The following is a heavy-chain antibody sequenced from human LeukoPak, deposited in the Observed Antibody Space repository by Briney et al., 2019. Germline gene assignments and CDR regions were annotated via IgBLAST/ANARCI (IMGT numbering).Heavy chain of an antibody. Sequence: ASVKVSCKASGYTFTGYYMDWVRQAPGQGLEWMGWINPNSDGTNYAQKFQGRVTMTRDTSISTAYMELSRLTSDDTAVYYCARGVAVAGSPYYFDYWGQGTLVTVSS. D-gene: IGHD6-19*01. CDR3: ARGVAVAGSPYYFDY. CDR1: GYTFTGYY. V-gene: IGHV1-2*02. J-gene: IGHJ4*02. CDR2: INPNSDGT.